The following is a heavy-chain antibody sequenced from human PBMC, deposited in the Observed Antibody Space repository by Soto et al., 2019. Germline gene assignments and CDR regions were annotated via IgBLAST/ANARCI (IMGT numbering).Heavy chain of an antibody. J-gene: IGHJ4*02. V-gene: IGHV3-74*01. CDR3: VRDRPHRRLD. CDR1: GFPFSNYW. CDR2: INNEGSVT. Sequence: EVQLVESGGGLVQPGGSLRLSCAASGFPFSNYWMHWVRQDPGKGLVWVSRINNEGSVTVYADSVKGRFTISRDNAKNMLYLQMNSLSAEDTAVYHCVRDRPHRRLDWGQGTRVTVSS.